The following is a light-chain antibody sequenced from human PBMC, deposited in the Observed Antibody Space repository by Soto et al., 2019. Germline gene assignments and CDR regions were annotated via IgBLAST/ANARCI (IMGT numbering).Light chain of an antibody. CDR1: TSDVGGYDY. V-gene: IGLV2-14*01. Sequence: QSALTQPASVSGSPGQSITISCTGTTSDVGGYDYVSWYQQHPGQAPKLLIYEVSNRPSGVSNRFSGSKSGSTASLTISGLQAEDEADYYCSSHKTSTNTLVFGGGTKLTVL. J-gene: IGLJ2*01. CDR3: SSHKTSTNTLV. CDR2: EVS.